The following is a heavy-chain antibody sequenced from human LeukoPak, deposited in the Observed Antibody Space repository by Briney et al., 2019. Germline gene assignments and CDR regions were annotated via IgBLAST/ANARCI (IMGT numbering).Heavy chain of an antibody. V-gene: IGHV3-15*01. D-gene: IGHD3-9*01. CDR1: GFAFSSYA. CDR3: TTLGYYDILTGYDY. CDR2: IKSKTDGGTT. Sequence: GGSLRLSCAASGFAFSSYAMHWVRQAPGKGLEWVGRIKSKTDGGTTDYAAPVKGRFTISRDDSKNTLYLQMNSLKTEDTAVYYCTTLGYYDILTGYDYWGQGTLVTVSS. J-gene: IGHJ4*02.